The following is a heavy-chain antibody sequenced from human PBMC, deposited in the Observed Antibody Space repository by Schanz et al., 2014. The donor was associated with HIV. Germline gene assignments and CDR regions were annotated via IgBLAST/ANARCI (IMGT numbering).Heavy chain of an antibody. D-gene: IGHD3-22*01. CDR3: AKDGSLDYDNSGYYAT. CDR1: GFTFSNYA. CDR2: MTTNDRI. V-gene: IGHV3-23*01. Sequence: EVQLLESRGGLVQPGGSLRLSCAASGFTFSNYAMTWVRQAPGKGLEWVSVMTTNDRIYYAESVKGRFTISRDTSTNTLYLQMSGLRAEDTAVYYCAKDGSLDYDNSGYYATWGQGTLVTVSS. J-gene: IGHJ4*02.